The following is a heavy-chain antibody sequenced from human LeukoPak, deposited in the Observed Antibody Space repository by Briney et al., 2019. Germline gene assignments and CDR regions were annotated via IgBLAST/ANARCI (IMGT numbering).Heavy chain of an antibody. V-gene: IGHV3-7*01. J-gene: IGHJ4*02. CDR3: AKGRDYGDY. CDR2: INQDGRER. CDR1: GFTFCSYW. Sequence: TGGSLTLSCGVSGFTFCSYWMTWVCQSPRMGLQWVSNINQDGRERYCMDSMKGRLNITKYNTENSVFLRVASLGPEDTGIYFCAKGRDYGDYWGQGTLVAVSS.